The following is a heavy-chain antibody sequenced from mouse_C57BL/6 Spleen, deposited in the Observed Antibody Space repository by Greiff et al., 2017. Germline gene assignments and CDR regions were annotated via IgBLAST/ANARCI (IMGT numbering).Heavy chain of an antibody. V-gene: IGHV1-63*01. CDR3: ARSDDYDVMDY. Sequence: VKLMESGAGLVRPGTSVKMSCTASGYTFTNYWIGWAKQRPGHGLEWIGDIYPGGGYTNYNDQFKGQATLTGDKSANTAYMQFSSLTSEDSATYYCARSDDYDVMDYWGQGTTLTVAS. J-gene: IGHJ2*01. CDR1: GYTFTNYW. CDR2: IYPGGGYT. D-gene: IGHD2-4*01.